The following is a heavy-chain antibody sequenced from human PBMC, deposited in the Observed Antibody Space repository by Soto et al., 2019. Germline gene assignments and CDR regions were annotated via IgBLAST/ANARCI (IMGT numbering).Heavy chain of an antibody. CDR1: GYTFTSYD. D-gene: IGHD3-3*01. CDR2: MNPNSGNT. J-gene: IGHJ4*02. CDR3: ARVSSGITIFGVVTTRAPDY. Sequence: GASVKVSCKASGYTFTSYDINWVRQATGQGLEWMGWMNPNSGNTGYAQKFQGRVTMTRNTSISTAYMELSSLRSEDTAVYYCARVSSGITIFGVVTTRAPDYWGQGTLVTVSS. V-gene: IGHV1-8*01.